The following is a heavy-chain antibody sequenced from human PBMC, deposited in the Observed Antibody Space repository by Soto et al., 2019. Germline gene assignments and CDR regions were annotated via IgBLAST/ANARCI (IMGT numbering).Heavy chain of an antibody. J-gene: IGHJ6*02. D-gene: IGHD1-7*01. CDR2: IYPGDSDT. Sequence: GESLKISCKGSGYSFTSYWIGWVRQMPGKGLEWMGIIYPGDSDTRYSPSFQGQVTISADKSISTAYLQWSSLKASDTAMYYCARQGWNYDSYYYGMDVWGQGTTVTVSS. CDR1: GYSFTSYW. V-gene: IGHV5-51*01. CDR3: ARQGWNYDSYYYGMDV.